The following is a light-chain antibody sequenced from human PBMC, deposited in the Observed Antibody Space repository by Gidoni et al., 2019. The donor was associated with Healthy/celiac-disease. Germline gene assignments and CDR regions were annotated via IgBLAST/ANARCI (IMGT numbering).Light chain of an antibody. CDR2: YAS. CDR1: QGISSY. V-gene: IGKV1D-43*01. CDR3: QQYYSTTGT. J-gene: IGKJ2*01. Sequence: AIRMTQSPSSLSASVGDRVTITCWASQGISSYLAWYQQKPAKAPKLFIYYASSLQSGVPSRFSGSGSGTDYTLTISRLQPEDFATYYCQQYYSTTGTFGQGTKLEIK.